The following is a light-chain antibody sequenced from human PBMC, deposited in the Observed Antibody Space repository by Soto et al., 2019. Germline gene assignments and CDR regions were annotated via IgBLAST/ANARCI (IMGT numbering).Light chain of an antibody. CDR2: GAS. Sequence: EIVLTRSPGTLSLSPGERATLSCRASQSISSSYLAWYQQKPGQTPRLLIYGASGRATGTPDRFSGSGSGTDFTLTISRLEPEDFAVYYCQQYGSSPYLTFGGGTKVDIK. CDR3: QQYGSSPYLT. V-gene: IGKV3-20*01. J-gene: IGKJ4*01. CDR1: QSISSSY.